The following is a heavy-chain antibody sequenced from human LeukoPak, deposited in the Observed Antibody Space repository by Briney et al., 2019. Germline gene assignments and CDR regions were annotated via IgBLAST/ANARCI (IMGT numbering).Heavy chain of an antibody. D-gene: IGHD2-2*01. V-gene: IGHV4-39*07. J-gene: IGHJ4*02. CDR2: IYTSGST. Sequence: SETLSLTCTVSGGSISSSSYYWGWIRQPPGKGLEWIGRIYTSGSTNYNPSLKSRVTMSVDTSKNRFSLKLSSVTAADTAVYYCASTVVPAAPLGYWGQGTLVTVSS. CDR1: GGSISSSSYY. CDR3: ASTVVPAAPLGY.